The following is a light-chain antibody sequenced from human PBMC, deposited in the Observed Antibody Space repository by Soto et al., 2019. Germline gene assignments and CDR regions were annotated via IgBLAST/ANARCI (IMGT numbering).Light chain of an antibody. CDR1: SRDVGGFNY. J-gene: IGLJ2*01. CDR3: SSYTSSSTVV. Sequence: QSALTQPASVSGSPGQSITISCTGTSRDVGGFNYVSWYQQHPGKAPKLMIYDVSNRPSGVSNRFSGSKSCNTASLTISGLQAEDEADYYCSSYTSSSTVVFGGGTKLTVL. V-gene: IGLV2-14*01. CDR2: DVS.